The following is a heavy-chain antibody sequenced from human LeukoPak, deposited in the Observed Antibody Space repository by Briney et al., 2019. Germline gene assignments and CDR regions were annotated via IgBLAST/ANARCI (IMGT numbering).Heavy chain of an antibody. D-gene: IGHD3-3*01. CDR3: ARGEVGYYDFWSGSPGFDP. Sequence: SETLSLTCTVSGGSISSYYWGWIRQPPGKGLEWIGSIYYSGSTYYNPSLKSRVTISVDTSKNQFSLKLSSVTAADTAVYYCARGEVGYYDFWSGSPGFDPWGQGTLVTVSS. V-gene: IGHV4-39*01. CDR2: IYYSGST. J-gene: IGHJ5*02. CDR1: GGSISSYY.